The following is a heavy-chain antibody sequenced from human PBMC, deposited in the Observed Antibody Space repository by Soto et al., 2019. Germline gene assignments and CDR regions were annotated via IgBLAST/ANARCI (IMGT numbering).Heavy chain of an antibody. Sequence: PSETLSLTCTVSGGSISSSDYYWGWIRQPPGKGLEWIGTIYYSGSTYYNPSLKSRVTISVDTSKNQFSLKLSSVTAADTAVYYCARHLAYYYVSRSFAVYYYGMHVWGQGTTVSVSS. CDR1: GGSISSSDYY. CDR2: IYYSGST. J-gene: IGHJ6*02. V-gene: IGHV4-39*01. D-gene: IGHD3-10*01. CDR3: ARHLAYYYVSRSFAVYYYGMHV.